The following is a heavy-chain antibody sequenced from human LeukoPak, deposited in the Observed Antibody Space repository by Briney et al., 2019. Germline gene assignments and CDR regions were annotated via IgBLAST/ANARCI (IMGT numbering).Heavy chain of an antibody. J-gene: IGHJ4*02. CDR3: ASPGYGVITTTSFDY. D-gene: IGHD3-22*01. Sequence: PRRSLRLSCAVSGFTFSSYSMNWVRQAPGKGLEWVSSISSSSSYIYYADSVKGRFTISRDNAKSSLYLQMNSLRAEDTAVYYCASPGYGVITTTSFDYWGQGTLVTVSS. CDR2: ISSSSSYI. CDR1: GFTFSSYS. V-gene: IGHV3-21*01.